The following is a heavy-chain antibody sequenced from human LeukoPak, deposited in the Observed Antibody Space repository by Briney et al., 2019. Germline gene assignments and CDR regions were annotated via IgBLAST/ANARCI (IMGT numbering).Heavy chain of an antibody. CDR1: GGSISSGGYS. V-gene: IGHV4-30-2*01. CDR2: IYHSGST. D-gene: IGHD3-22*01. J-gene: IGHJ3*02. Sequence: SQTLSLTCAVSGGSISSGGYSWSWIRQPPGQGLEWIGYIYHSGSTYYNPSLKSRVTISVDRSKNQFSLKLSSVTAADTAVYYCARETYYDSSGYQEGRAFDIWGQGTMVTVSS. CDR3: ARETYYDSSGYQEGRAFDI.